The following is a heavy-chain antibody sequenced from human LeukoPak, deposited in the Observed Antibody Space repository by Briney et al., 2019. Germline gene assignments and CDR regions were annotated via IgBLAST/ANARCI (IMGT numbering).Heavy chain of an antibody. J-gene: IGHJ4*02. Sequence: GGSLRLSCAASGFTFSSYSMNWVRQAPGKGLGWVSSISSSSSYIYYADSVKGRFTISRDNAKNSLYLQMNSLRAEDTAVYYCARDLSQRGAFDYWGQGTLVTVSS. D-gene: IGHD3-10*01. CDR1: GFTFSSYS. V-gene: IGHV3-21*01. CDR2: ISSSSSYI. CDR3: ARDLSQRGAFDY.